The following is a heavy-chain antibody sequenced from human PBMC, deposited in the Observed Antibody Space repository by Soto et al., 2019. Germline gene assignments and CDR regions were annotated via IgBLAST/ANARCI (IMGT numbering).Heavy chain of an antibody. CDR3: ARHYSSGSRNWFDP. Sequence: SETLSLTCTVSGGSISSYYWSWIRQPPGKGLEWIGYIYYSGSTYYNPSLRSRVTISVDTSKNQFSLKLSSVTAADTAVFYCARHYSSGSRNWFDPWGQGTLVTVSS. J-gene: IGHJ5*02. D-gene: IGHD6-19*01. V-gene: IGHV4-59*04. CDR1: GGSISSYY. CDR2: IYYSGST.